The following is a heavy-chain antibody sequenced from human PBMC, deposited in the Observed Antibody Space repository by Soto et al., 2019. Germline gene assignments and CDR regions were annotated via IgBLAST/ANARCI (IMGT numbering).Heavy chain of an antibody. Sequence: PVGSLRLSCATSGLTFSNYAMSWVRQAPGGGLEWVSSMSGSSSTTYYADSVRGRFTISRDRSKNTPYLQMSSLRAEDTALYYCAKNQERELPRVIDFWGQGTLVTVSS. V-gene: IGHV3-23*01. CDR3: AKNQERELPRVIDF. J-gene: IGHJ4*02. D-gene: IGHD1-7*01. CDR1: GLTFSNYA. CDR2: MSGSSSTT.